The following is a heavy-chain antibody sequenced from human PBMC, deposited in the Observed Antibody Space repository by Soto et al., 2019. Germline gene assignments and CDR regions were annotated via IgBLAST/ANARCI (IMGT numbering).Heavy chain of an antibody. CDR2: IKNKMDGETS. D-gene: IGHD7-27*01. Sequence: EVQLVESGGDLVKPGGSLKLSCAASGITFTNAWMSWVRQAPGKGLEWVGRIKNKMDGETSDYAAPVKGRFTSSRDDSKNMLFLQMSSLKIEDTAVYYCTTDPGDWPDYWGQGTLVTVSS. CDR3: TTDPGDWPDY. J-gene: IGHJ4*02. CDR1: GITFTNAW. V-gene: IGHV3-15*01.